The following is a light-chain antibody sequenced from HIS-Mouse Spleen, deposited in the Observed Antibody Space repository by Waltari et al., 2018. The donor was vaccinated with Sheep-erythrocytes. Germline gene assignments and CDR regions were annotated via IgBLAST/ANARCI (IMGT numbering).Light chain of an antibody. CDR1: NLGDKY. Sequence: SYELTQPPSVSVSPGQTASITCSGDNLGDKYACWYQQKPGQSPVLVSYQGSKRPSGIPERFSGSNSGNTATLTISGTQAMDEADYYCQAWDSSTVVFGGGTKLTVL. J-gene: IGLJ2*01. CDR2: QGS. CDR3: QAWDSSTVV. V-gene: IGLV3-1*01.